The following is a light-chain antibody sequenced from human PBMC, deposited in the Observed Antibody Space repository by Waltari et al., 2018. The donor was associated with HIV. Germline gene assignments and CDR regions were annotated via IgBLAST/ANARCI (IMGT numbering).Light chain of an antibody. Sequence: SYELKQPPAVSVSPGQTARITCSGDSLPKQYGYWYQQKPGRAPILLIYKDVERPSGIPERFSGSSSGTTVTLTVSRVQAQDEADYFCQSADSSGSLLVFGGGTKLIVL. J-gene: IGLJ2*01. V-gene: IGLV3-25*03. CDR1: SLPKQY. CDR2: KDV. CDR3: QSADSSGSLLV.